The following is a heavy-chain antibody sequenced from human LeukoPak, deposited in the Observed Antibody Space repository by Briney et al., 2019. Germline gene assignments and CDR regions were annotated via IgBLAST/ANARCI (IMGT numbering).Heavy chain of an antibody. D-gene: IGHD3-22*01. CDR3: AREGYHYDSQGYPLVTSY. V-gene: IGHV4-61*02. CDR1: GGSISSGSYY. CDR2: IYTSGRT. Sequence: SETLSLTCTVSGGSISSGSYYWSWIRQPAGKGLEWIGRIYTSGRTNYNPSLKSRVTISVDTSKKQFSLKLSSVTAADTAVYYCAREGYHYDSQGYPLVTSYWGQGTLVTVSS. J-gene: IGHJ4*02.